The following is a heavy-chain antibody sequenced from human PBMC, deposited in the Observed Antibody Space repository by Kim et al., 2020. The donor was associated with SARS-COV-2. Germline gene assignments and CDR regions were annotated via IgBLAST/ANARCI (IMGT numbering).Heavy chain of an antibody. CDR3: ARGPERGYSYGSLSY. CDR1: GYTFTSYG. Sequence: ASVKVSCKASGYTFTSYGISWVRQAPGQGLEWMGWISAYNGNTNYAQKLQGRVTMTTDTSTSTAYMELRSLRSDDTAVYYCARGPERGYSYGSLSYWDQGTLVTVSS. D-gene: IGHD5-18*01. J-gene: IGHJ4*02. V-gene: IGHV1-18*01. CDR2: ISAYNGNT.